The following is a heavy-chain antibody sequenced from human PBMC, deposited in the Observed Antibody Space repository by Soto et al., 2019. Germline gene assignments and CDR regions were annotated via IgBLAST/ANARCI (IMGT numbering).Heavy chain of an antibody. D-gene: IGHD3-22*01. CDR2: INPSGGST. Sequence: ASVKVSCKASGYTFTSYYMHWVRQAPGQGLEWMGIINPSGGSTSYAQKFQGRVTMTRDTSTSTVYMELSSLRSEDTAVYYCARDYYDSSGSLGYYYGMDVWGKGTTVTVSS. CDR3: ARDYYDSSGSLGYYYGMDV. CDR1: GYTFTSYY. J-gene: IGHJ6*04. V-gene: IGHV1-46*01.